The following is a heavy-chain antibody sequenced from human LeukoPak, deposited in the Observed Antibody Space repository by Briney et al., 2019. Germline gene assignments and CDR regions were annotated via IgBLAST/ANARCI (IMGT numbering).Heavy chain of an antibody. CDR3: ARGAYDISGYYYYYYYMDV. CDR1: EFTFSSYW. CDR2: ISSSGKSI. V-gene: IGHV3-48*01. D-gene: IGHD3-22*01. J-gene: IGHJ6*03. Sequence: GGSLRLSCAASEFTFSSYWMSWVRQAPGKGLEWVSYISSSGKSIYYADSVKGRFIISRDNAKNSLYLQVNDPRAEDAAVYYCARGAYDISGYYYYYYYMDVWGKGTPVTVSS.